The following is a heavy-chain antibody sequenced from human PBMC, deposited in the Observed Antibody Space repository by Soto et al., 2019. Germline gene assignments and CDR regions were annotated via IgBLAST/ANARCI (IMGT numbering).Heavy chain of an antibody. Sequence: QVQLVQSGAEVKEPGSSVKVSCKATGDLFNNYSFNWVRQAPGQGLEWMGRISPLFSTTNYAQKFQGRVTIGADELTTIVYLEVSNLESEDTARYYGAASSSVAAAGYLKFWGQGTLVTVSP. CDR2: ISPLFSTT. CDR3: AASSSVAAAGYLKF. J-gene: IGHJ4*02. CDR1: GDLFNNYS. D-gene: IGHD6-13*01. V-gene: IGHV1-69*01.